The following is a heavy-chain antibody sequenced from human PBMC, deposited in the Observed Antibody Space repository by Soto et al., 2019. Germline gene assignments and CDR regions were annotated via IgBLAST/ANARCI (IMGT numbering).Heavy chain of an antibody. Sequence: SETLCLTCTVFGGSVSIGDYLWSWIRQPPGKGLEWIGYIYYSGSTYYNPSLKSRVTISVDTSKNQFSLKLSSVTAADTAVYYCARDLQQLVDYYYYGMDVWGQGTTVTVSS. D-gene: IGHD6-13*01. CDR3: ARDLQQLVDYYYYGMDV. J-gene: IGHJ6*02. CDR1: GGSVSIGDYL. V-gene: IGHV4-30-4*01. CDR2: IYYSGST.